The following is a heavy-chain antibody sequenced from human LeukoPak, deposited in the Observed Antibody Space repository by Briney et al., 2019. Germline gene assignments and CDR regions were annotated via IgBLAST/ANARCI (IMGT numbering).Heavy chain of an antibody. V-gene: IGHV1-2*02. Sequence: ASVKVSCKASGYTLTAYYVHWVRQAPGQGLEWLGWINPDTGGTNYPQNFHGRVTLTRDTSINTAYMELSRLSSDDTAVYYCARVDNWNDEEWGQGTLVTVPS. CDR2: INPDTGGT. CDR1: GYTLTAYY. D-gene: IGHD1-20*01. CDR3: ARVDNWNDEE. J-gene: IGHJ4*02.